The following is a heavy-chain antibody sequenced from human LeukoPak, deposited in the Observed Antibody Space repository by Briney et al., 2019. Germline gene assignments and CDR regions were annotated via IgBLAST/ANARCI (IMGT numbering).Heavy chain of an antibody. Sequence: GGSLRLSCTGSGFTLDDYALSWVRQAPGKGLEWIGSIRTGAYGGSTQYAASVKGRFTISRDDSSNNVYLQMNSLQADDTAVYYCTRDEKQSYFDTTASGILFDCWGQGTLVTVSS. CDR3: TRDEKQSYFDTTASGILFDC. CDR2: IRTGAYGGST. CDR1: GFTLDDYA. D-gene: IGHD3-22*01. V-gene: IGHV3-49*04. J-gene: IGHJ4*02.